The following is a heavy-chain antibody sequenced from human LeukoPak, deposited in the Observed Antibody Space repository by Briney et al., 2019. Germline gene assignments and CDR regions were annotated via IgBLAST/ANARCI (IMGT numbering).Heavy chain of an antibody. CDR3: ARSWSLVVVAAGGF. CDR1: GFTFTSYG. D-gene: IGHD2-15*01. V-gene: IGHV1-18*04. CDR2: ISAYNGNT. J-gene: IGHJ4*02. Sequence: GGSLRLSCAASGFTFTSYGISWVRQAPGQGLEWMGWISAYNGNTNYAQKLQGRVTMTTDTSTSTAYMELRSLRSDDTAVYYCARSWSLVVVAAGGFWGQGTLVTVSS.